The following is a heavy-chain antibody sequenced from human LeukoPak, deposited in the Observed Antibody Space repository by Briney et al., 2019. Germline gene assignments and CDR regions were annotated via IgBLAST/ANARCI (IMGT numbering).Heavy chain of an antibody. CDR2: INPNSGGT. J-gene: IGHJ4*02. CDR1: GYTVTGYY. D-gene: IGHD3-9*01. CDR3: ARVRIKGRDILTAYDY. V-gene: IGHV1-2*02. Sequence: GASVKVSCKASGYTVTGYYMHWVRQAPGQGLEWMGWINPNSGGTNYAQKFQGRVTMTRDTSISTAYMELSRLRSDDTAVYYCARVRIKGRDILTAYDYWGQGTLVTVSS.